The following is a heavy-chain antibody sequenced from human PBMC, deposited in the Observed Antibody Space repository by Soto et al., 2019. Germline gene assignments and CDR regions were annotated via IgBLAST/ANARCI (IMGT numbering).Heavy chain of an antibody. V-gene: IGHV3-21*04. CDR3: ARGDYLNRSGYYYFQH. CDR1: GFTFSSST. Sequence: GGSLRLSCAASGFTFSSSTMNWVRQAPGKGLEWVSSISSDSVWIYYAASVKGRFTISRDNAKNSLFLQMSSLRAEDTAVYYCARGDYLNRSGYYYFQHWGQGTPVTVSS. CDR2: ISSDSVWI. J-gene: IGHJ1*01. D-gene: IGHD3-22*01.